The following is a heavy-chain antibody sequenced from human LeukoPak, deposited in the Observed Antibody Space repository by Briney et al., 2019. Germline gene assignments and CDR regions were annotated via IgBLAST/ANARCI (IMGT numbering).Heavy chain of an antibody. Sequence: ASVKVSCKASGYTFTGYYMHLVRQASGQGLEWMGRINPNSGGTNYAQKFQGRVTMTRDTSISTAYMELSRLRSDDTAVYYCARGRITMVRGVNYWGQGTLVTVSS. D-gene: IGHD3-10*01. J-gene: IGHJ4*02. CDR1: GYTFTGYY. V-gene: IGHV1-2*02. CDR2: INPNSGGT. CDR3: ARGRITMVRGVNY.